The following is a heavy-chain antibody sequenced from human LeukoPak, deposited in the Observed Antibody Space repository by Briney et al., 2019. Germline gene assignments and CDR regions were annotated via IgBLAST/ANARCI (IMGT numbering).Heavy chain of an antibody. CDR3: AKVLPYYYGSGSLPVDAFDI. V-gene: IGHV3-30*02. J-gene: IGHJ3*02. Sequence: GGSLRLSCAASRFTFSSYGMHWIRQAPGKGLELVAFIRYDGSNKYYADSVKGRFTISRDNSKNTLYLQMNSLRAEDTAVYYCAKVLPYYYGSGSLPVDAFDIWGQGTMVTVSS. CDR2: IRYDGSNK. CDR1: RFTFSSYG. D-gene: IGHD3-10*01.